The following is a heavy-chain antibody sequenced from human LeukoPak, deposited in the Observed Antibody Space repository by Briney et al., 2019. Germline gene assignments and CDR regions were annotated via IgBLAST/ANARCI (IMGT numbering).Heavy chain of an antibody. CDR3: AKYSYANDAFDI. CDR2: ISGDGGIT. D-gene: IGHD5-18*01. V-gene: IGHV3-43*02. J-gene: IGHJ3*02. CDR1: GFTFDDYA. Sequence: GGSLRLSCAASGFTFDDYAMHWVRQAPGKGLEWVSLISGDGGITYYADSVNGRFTISRDNSKNSLYLQMNSLRTEDTALYYCAKYSYANDAFDIWGQGTMVTVSS.